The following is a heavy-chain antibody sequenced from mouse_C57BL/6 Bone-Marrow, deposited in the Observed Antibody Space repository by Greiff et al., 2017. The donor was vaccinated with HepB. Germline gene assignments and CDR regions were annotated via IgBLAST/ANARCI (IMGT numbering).Heavy chain of an antibody. Sequence: VQGVESGPELVKPGASVKLSCKASGYAFSSSWMNWVKQRPGKGLEWIGRIYPGDGDTNYNGKFKGKATLTADKSSSTAYMQLSSLTSEDSAVYFCALITTDYFDYWGQGTTLTVSS. D-gene: IGHD1-1*01. CDR3: ALITTDYFDY. J-gene: IGHJ2*01. CDR1: GYAFSSSW. V-gene: IGHV1-82*01. CDR2: IYPGDGDT.